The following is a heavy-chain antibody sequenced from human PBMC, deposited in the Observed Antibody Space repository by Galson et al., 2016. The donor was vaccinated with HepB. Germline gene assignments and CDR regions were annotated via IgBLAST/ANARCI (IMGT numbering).Heavy chain of an antibody. CDR3: AADFDRGRQFHDRYGMDV. D-gene: IGHD1-1*01. J-gene: IGHJ6*02. Sequence: SVKVSCKASGFNIPTSAVQWVRQARGQRPEWLGWIVVGSGDTNYAQKFQDRVTITWDMSTSTAYMTLRSLRSEDTAVYVCAADFDRGRQFHDRYGMDVWGQGTTVTVSS. CDR1: GFNIPTSA. V-gene: IGHV1-58*01. CDR2: IVVGSGDT.